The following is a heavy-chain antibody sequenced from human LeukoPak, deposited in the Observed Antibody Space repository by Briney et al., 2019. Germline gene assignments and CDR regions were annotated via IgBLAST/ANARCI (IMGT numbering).Heavy chain of an antibody. CDR1: GFTFSSYE. D-gene: IGHD2-8*02. Sequence: PGGSLRLSCAASGFTFSSYEMNWVRQAPGKGLEWVSYISSSGSTIYYADSVKGRFTISRDNAKNSLYLQMNSLRAEDTAVYYCARDSYGWNWFDPWGQGTLVTVSS. CDR3: ARDSYGWNWFDP. J-gene: IGHJ5*02. V-gene: IGHV3-48*03. CDR2: ISSSGSTI.